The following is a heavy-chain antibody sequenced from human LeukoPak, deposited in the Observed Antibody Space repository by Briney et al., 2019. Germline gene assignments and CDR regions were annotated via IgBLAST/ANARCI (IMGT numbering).Heavy chain of an antibody. J-gene: IGHJ6*03. CDR1: GFTFSNYN. V-gene: IGHV3-21*01. CDR3: ARDPYNGSYGDDYYYYMDV. CDR2: ITRGSIYT. Sequence: GGSLRLSCAASGFTFSNYNMNWVRQTPGKGLEWVSSITRGSIYTFYADSVKGRFTISRDNAKNSLSLQMNSLRAEDTAVYYCARDPYNGSYGDDYYYYMDVWGKGTTVTVSS. D-gene: IGHD1-26*01.